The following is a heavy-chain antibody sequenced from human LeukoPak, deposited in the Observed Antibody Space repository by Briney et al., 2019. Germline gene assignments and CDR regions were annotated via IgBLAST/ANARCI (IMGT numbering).Heavy chain of an antibody. CDR1: GYTFTGYY. CDR2: IAPNSGGT. J-gene: IGHJ4*02. Sequence: ASVKVSCEASGYTFTGYYLHWVRQAPGQGLEWMGWIAPNSGGTNYAQKFQGRVTMTRDTSISTAYMELSRLTSDDTAVYYCAREYSSSSGRLYDYWGLGTLVTVSS. V-gene: IGHV1-2*02. D-gene: IGHD6-6*01. CDR3: AREYSSSSGRLYDY.